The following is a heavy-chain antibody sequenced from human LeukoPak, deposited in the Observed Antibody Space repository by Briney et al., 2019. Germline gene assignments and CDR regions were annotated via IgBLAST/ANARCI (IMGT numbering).Heavy chain of an antibody. CDR3: ARVGRDAAAYGY. CDR2: INPSGGST. V-gene: IGHV1-46*01. Sequence: ASVKVSCKASGYTFTSYYMHWVRQAPGQVLEWMGIINPSGGSTSYAQKFQGRVTMTRDTSTSTVYMELSSLRSEDTAVYYCARVGRDAAAYGYWGQGTLVTVSS. CDR1: GYTFTSYY. J-gene: IGHJ4*02. D-gene: IGHD6-13*01.